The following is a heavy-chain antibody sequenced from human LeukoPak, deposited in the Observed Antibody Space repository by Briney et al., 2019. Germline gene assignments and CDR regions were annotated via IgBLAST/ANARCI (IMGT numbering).Heavy chain of an antibody. V-gene: IGHV1-69*04. CDR2: IIPFLDIT. CDR3: ARRSGRDFGSGSYFDY. CDR1: GGTFSSYA. Sequence: ASVKVSCKASGGTFSSYAISWVRQAPGQGLEWMGRIIPFLDITNYAQKFEGRLTVTADKSTSTAYMELSSLRSEDTAIYYCARRSGRDFGSGSYFDYWGQGTLVTVSS. D-gene: IGHD3-10*01. J-gene: IGHJ4*02.